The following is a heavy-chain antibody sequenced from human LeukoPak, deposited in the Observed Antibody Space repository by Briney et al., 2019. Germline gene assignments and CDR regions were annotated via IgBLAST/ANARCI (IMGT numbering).Heavy chain of an antibody. Sequence: SETLSLTCTVSGGSISSSSYYWGWIRQPPGKGLEWIGSIYYSGSTYYNPSLKSRVTISVDTSKNQFSLKLSSVTAADTAVYYCARSLFGSSWYDEGRPWDYWGQGTLVTVSS. J-gene: IGHJ4*02. D-gene: IGHD6-13*01. V-gene: IGHV4-39*01. CDR1: GGSISSSSYY. CDR3: ARSLFGSSWYDEGRPWDY. CDR2: IYYSGST.